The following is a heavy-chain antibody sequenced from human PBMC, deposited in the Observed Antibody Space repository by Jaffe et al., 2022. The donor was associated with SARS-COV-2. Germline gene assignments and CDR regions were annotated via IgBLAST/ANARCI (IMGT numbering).Heavy chain of an antibody. CDR1: GFTFSSYS. V-gene: IGHV3-21*01. CDR2: ISSSSSYI. J-gene: IGHJ4*02. CDR3: ARGSDPRRSGFSLGY. Sequence: EVQLVESGGGLVKPGGSLRLSCAASGFTFSSYSMNWVRQAPGKGLEWVSSISSSSSYIYYADSVKGRFTISRDNAKNSLYLQMNSLRAEDTAVYYCARGSDPRRSGFSLGYWGQGTLVTVSS. D-gene: IGHD6-19*01.